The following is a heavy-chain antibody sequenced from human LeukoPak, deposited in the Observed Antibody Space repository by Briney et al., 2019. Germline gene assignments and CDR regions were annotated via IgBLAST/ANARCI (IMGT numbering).Heavy chain of an antibody. J-gene: IGHJ6*02. Sequence: SETLSLTCTVSGGSTSSYYWSWIRQPPGKGLEWIGYIYYSGSTNYNPSLKSRVTISVDTSKNQFSLKLSSVTAADTAVYYCARHLYPSTRYFDWLPNYYYGMDVWGQGTTVTVSS. V-gene: IGHV4-59*08. CDR1: GGSTSSYY. CDR3: ARHLYPSTRYFDWLPNYYYGMDV. CDR2: IYYSGST. D-gene: IGHD3-9*01.